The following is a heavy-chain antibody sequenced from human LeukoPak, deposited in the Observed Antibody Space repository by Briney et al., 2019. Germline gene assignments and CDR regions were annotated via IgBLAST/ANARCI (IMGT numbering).Heavy chain of an antibody. CDR3: ASSPRSSGRKVGFDY. Sequence: SVKVSCKASGGTFSSYAISWVRQAPGQGLEWMGRIIPIFGTANYAQKFQGRVTITTDESTSTAYMELSSLRSEDTAVYYCASSPRSSGRKVGFDYWGQGTLVTVSS. CDR2: IIPIFGTA. V-gene: IGHV1-69*05. D-gene: IGHD6-19*01. J-gene: IGHJ4*02. CDR1: GGTFSSYA.